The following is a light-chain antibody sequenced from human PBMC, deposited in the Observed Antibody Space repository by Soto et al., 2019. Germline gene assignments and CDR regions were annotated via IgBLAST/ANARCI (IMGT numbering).Light chain of an antibody. Sequence: QSALTQPPSASGSPGQSVTISCTGTSSDVGGYNYVSWYQQHPGKAPKVLIYDVSQRPSGVPDRFSGSKSGNTASLTVSGLQAEDEADYYCASYGGSDNLIFCGGTKLTVL. CDR1: SSDVGGYNY. CDR2: DVS. CDR3: ASYGGSDNLI. V-gene: IGLV2-8*01. J-gene: IGLJ2*01.